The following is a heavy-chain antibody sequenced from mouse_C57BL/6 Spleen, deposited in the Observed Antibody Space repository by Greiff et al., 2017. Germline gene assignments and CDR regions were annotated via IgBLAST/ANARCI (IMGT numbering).Heavy chain of an antibody. J-gene: IGHJ2*01. D-gene: IGHD2-4*01. CDR1: GYAFTNYL. Sequence: QVQLKQSGAELVRPGTSVKVSCKASGYAFTNYLIEWVKQRPGQGLEWIGVINPGSGGTNYNEKFKGKATLTAEKSSSTAYMQLSSLTSEDSAVYFCARGGDYPYYFDYWGQGTTLTVSS. CDR2: INPGSGGT. V-gene: IGHV1-54*01. CDR3: ARGGDYPYYFDY.